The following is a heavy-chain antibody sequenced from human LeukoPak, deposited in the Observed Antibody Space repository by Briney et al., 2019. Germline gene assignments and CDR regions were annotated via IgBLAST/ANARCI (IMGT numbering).Heavy chain of an antibody. CDR1: GFTFSSYS. CDR3: ARDSIASSKPFDY. J-gene: IGHJ4*02. D-gene: IGHD6-6*01. CDR2: ISSSSSYI. Sequence: GSLRLSCAASGFTFSSYSMNWVRQAPGKGLEWVSSISSSSSYIYYADSVKGRFTISRDSAKNSLYLQMNSLRAEDTAVYYCARDSIASSKPFDYWGQGTLVTVSS. V-gene: IGHV3-21*01.